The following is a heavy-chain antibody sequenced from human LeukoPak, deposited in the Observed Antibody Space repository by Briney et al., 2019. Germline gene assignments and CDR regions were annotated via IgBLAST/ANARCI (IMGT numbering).Heavy chain of an antibody. CDR3: ASLSDFKLAFDI. Sequence: RASVKVSCKASGGTFSSYTISWVRQAPGQGLEWMGRIIPILGIANYAQKFQGRVTITADKSTSTAYMELSSLRSEDTAVYYCASLSDFKLAFDIWGQGTMVTVSS. J-gene: IGHJ3*02. V-gene: IGHV1-69*02. CDR1: GGTFSSYT. CDR2: IIPILGIA. D-gene: IGHD3-3*01.